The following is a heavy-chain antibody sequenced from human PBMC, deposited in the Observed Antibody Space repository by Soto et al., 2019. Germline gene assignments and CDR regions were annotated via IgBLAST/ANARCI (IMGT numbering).Heavy chain of an antibody. D-gene: IGHD3-10*01. V-gene: IGHV4-59*01. CDR2: IYYSGGT. Sequence: SETLSLTCTVSGGSISSYYWSWIRQPPGKGLEWIGYIYYSGGTNYNPSLKSRVTISVDTSKNQFSLKLSSVTAADTAVYYCARFSWFGGFDPWGQGTLVTVSS. CDR3: ARFSWFGGFDP. CDR1: GGSISSYY. J-gene: IGHJ5*02.